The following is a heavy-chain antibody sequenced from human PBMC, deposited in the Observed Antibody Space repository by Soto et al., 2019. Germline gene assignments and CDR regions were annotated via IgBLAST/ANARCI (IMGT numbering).Heavy chain of an antibody. Sequence: QVHLVESGGGVVQPGRSLRLSCAASGFTFSTYGMHWVRQAPGKGLEWVALIWNHGREDSYADSVKGRFTISRDNSKNTLWLQMNSLRAEDTAVYYCVRGPWLVGDVTSFDYWGQGSLVTVSS. J-gene: IGHJ4*02. CDR2: IWNHGRED. V-gene: IGHV3-33*01. CDR3: VRGPWLVGDVTSFDY. CDR1: GFTFSTYG. D-gene: IGHD6-19*01.